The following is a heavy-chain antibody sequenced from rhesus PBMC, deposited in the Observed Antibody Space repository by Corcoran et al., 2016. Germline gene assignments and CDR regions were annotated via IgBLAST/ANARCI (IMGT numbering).Heavy chain of an antibody. CDR2: VDGVTVST. D-gene: IGHD3-34*01. V-gene: IGHV4-76*01. CDR3: ARGDYSGGDLNN. CDR1: EVAINVNYD. J-gene: IGHJ4*01. Sequence: QVQLQESGPGLVKPLETLSLTCTVSEVAINVNYDWTWIRQSQGKGLEWIGYVDGVTVSTHYSPSLRNRATIPRETCKNQFSRIIHAVTAADTALDYGARGDYSGGDLNNWGRGIPVTVYS.